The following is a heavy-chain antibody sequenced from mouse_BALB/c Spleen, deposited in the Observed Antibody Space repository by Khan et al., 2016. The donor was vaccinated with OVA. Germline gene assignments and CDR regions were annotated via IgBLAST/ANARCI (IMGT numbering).Heavy chain of an antibody. Sequence: VQLVESGPGLVQPSQTLSITCTVSGFSLNTYGIHWIRQSQGKGLEWLGVIRSGGSTDYNGAFISRLNITKDNSKSQVFFKMISLQADDTAIYYCARNSYMDYFTYWGQGTLVTVSA. V-gene: IGHV2-2*01. CDR3: ARNSYMDYFTY. CDR1: GFSLNTYG. D-gene: IGHD2-13*01. CDR2: IRSGGST. J-gene: IGHJ3*01.